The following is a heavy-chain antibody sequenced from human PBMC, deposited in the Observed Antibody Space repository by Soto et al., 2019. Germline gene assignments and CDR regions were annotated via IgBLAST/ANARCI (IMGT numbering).Heavy chain of an antibody. CDR3: ARDAVGAHYYYGMDV. CDR2: IIPIFGTA. J-gene: IGHJ6*02. CDR1: GGTFISYA. Sequence: SGKVSCKASGGTFISYAISWLRQCPLQGLEWMGGIIPIFGTANYAQKFQGRVTITADESTSTAYMELSSLRSEDTAVYYCARDAVGAHYYYGMDVWGQGTTVTVSS. V-gene: IGHV1-69*13. D-gene: IGHD1-26*01.